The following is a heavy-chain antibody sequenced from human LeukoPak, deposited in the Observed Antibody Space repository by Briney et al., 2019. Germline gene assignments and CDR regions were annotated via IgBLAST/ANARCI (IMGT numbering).Heavy chain of an antibody. V-gene: IGHV4-34*01. Sequence: SETLSLTCAVYGGSFSGYYWSWIRQPPGKGLEWIGEINHSGSTNYNPSLKSRVTISVDTSKNQFSLKLSSVTAADTAVYYCARRGCSSTSCPVGGYYYYGMDVWDKGTTVTVSS. CDR1: GGSFSGYY. J-gene: IGHJ6*04. CDR2: INHSGST. D-gene: IGHD2-2*01. CDR3: ARRGCSSTSCPVGGYYYYGMDV.